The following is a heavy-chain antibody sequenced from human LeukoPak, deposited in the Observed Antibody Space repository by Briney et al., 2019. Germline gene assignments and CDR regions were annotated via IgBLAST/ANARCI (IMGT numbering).Heavy chain of an antibody. V-gene: IGHV1-8*01. Sequence: ASVKVSCKASGYTFTSYGINWVRQATGQGLESMGWMNPNSGNTGYAQKFQGRVTMTRNTSISTAYMELSSLRSEDTAVYYCAIYDFWSGYLITGYYYYGMDVWGQGTTVTVSS. CDR2: MNPNSGNT. J-gene: IGHJ6*02. CDR3: AIYDFWSGYLITGYYYYGMDV. D-gene: IGHD3-3*01. CDR1: GYTFTSYG.